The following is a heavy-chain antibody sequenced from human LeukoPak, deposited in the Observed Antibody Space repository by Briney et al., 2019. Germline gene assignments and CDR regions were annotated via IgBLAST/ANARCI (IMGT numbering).Heavy chain of an antibody. CDR3: ARGGVYSGSYNY. V-gene: IGHV4-59*01. D-gene: IGHD1-26*01. CDR1: GGSISSYY. Sequence: SETLSLTCTVSGGSISSYYWSWIRQPPGKGLEWIGYIYYSGSTNYNPSLKSRVTISVDTSKNQFSLKLSSVAAADTAVYYGARGGVYSGSYNYWGQGTLVTVSS. CDR2: IYYSGST. J-gene: IGHJ4*02.